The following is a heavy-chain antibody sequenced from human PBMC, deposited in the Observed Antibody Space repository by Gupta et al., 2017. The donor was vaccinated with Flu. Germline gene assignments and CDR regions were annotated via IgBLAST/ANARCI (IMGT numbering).Heavy chain of an antibody. D-gene: IGHD2-8*01. J-gene: IGHJ4*02. Sequence: QVQLQESGPGLVKPSETLSLTCPVSGGSISSYYWSWIRQPPGKGLEWIGYIYYSGSTNYNPSLKSRVTISVDTSKNQFSLKLSSVTAADTAVYYCARSMSPIEFGYWGQGTLVTVSS. CDR2: IYYSGST. CDR3: ARSMSPIEFGY. CDR1: GGSISSYY. V-gene: IGHV4-59*08.